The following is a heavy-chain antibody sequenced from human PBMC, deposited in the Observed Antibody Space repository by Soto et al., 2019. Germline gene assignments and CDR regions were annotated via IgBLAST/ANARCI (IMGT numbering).Heavy chain of an antibody. V-gene: IGHV1-69*13. CDR2: IIPIFGTA. CDR3: ARTASPDDRSPGGMDV. CDR1: GGTFSSYA. Sequence: SVKVSCKASGGTFSSYAISWVRQAPGQGLEWMGGIIPIFGTANYAQKFQGRVTITADVSTSTAYMELSSLRSEDTAVYYCARTASPDDRSPGGMDVWGQGTTVTVSS. D-gene: IGHD3-22*01. J-gene: IGHJ6*02.